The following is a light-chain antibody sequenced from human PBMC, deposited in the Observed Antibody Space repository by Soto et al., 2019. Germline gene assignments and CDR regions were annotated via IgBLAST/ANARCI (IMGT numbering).Light chain of an antibody. CDR2: DNN. Sequence: QSVLTQPPSVSGAPGQRVTISCTGSSSNIGGGYDVPWYQQLPGTAPKLLIYDNNKRPSGVPDRFSGSKSGTSASLAITGLQAEDEADYYCHSYDSSLSGVVFGGGTKLTVL. CDR3: HSYDSSLSGVV. CDR1: SSNIGGGYD. J-gene: IGLJ2*01. V-gene: IGLV1-40*01.